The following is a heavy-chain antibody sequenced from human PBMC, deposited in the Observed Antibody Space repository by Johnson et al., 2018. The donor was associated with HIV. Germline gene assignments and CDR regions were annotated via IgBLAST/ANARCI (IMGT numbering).Heavy chain of an antibody. CDR2: IGTAGDT. CDR1: GFTFSSYD. V-gene: IGHV3-13*01. D-gene: IGHD3-22*01. J-gene: IGHJ3*02. Sequence: EVQLVESGGGLVQPGGSLRLSCAASGFTFSSYDMHWVRQATGKGLEWVSAIGTAGDTYYPGSVKGRFTISRENAKNSLYLQMNSLRAGDTAVYYCARWNRQYYYDSSGDAFDIWGQGTMVTVSS. CDR3: ARWNRQYYYDSSGDAFDI.